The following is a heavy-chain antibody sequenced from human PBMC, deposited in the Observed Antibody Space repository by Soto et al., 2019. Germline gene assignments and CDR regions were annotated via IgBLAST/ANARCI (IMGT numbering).Heavy chain of an antibody. CDR2: IIPIFGTA. CDR3: AREGVGDIVLVPAEGLDP. Sequence: QVQLVQSGAEVKKPGSSVKVSCKASGGTFSSYAISWVRQAPGQGLEWMGGIIPIFGTANYAQKFQGRVTITADESTSTAYMELSSLRSEDTAVYYCAREGVGDIVLVPAEGLDPWGQGTLVTVSS. CDR1: GGTFSSYA. D-gene: IGHD2-2*01. J-gene: IGHJ5*02. V-gene: IGHV1-69*12.